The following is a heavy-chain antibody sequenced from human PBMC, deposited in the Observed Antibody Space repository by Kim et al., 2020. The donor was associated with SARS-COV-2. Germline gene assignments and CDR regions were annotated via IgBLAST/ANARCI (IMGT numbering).Heavy chain of an antibody. CDR1: GGSISSGDYY. D-gene: IGHD2-2*01. CDR2: IYYSGST. J-gene: IGHJ6*02. CDR3: ARDRLGYCSSTSCRDYYYGMDV. Sequence: SETLSLTCTVSGGSISSGDYYWSWIRQPPGKGLEWIGYIYYSGSTYYNPSLKSRVTISVDTSKNQFSLKLSSVTADDTAVYYCARDRLGYCSSTSCRDYYYGMDVWGQGTTVTVYS. V-gene: IGHV4-30-4*01.